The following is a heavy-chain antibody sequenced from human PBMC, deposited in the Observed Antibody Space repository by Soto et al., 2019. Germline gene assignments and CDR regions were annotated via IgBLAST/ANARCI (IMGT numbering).Heavy chain of an antibody. CDR1: GGSISSGGYY. CDR3: ARRSIAAAGWWFDP. J-gene: IGHJ5*02. CDR2: IYYSGST. D-gene: IGHD6-13*01. Sequence: QVQLQESGPGLVKPSQTLSLTCTVSGGSISSGGYYWSWIRQHPGKGLEWIGYIYYSGSTYYNPSPKRRVTNSVDTSQNQFSLKLSSVTAADTAVYYCARRSIAAAGWWFDPWGQGTLVTVSS. V-gene: IGHV4-31*03.